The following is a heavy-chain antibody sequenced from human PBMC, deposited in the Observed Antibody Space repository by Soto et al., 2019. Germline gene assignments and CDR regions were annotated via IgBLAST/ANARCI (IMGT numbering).Heavy chain of an antibody. D-gene: IGHD6-13*01. CDR3: AKDVGQQLVLNYGMDV. V-gene: IGHV3-30*18. J-gene: IGHJ6*02. CDR2: VSYDGNHK. CDR1: GFTFRSFG. Sequence: QVQLVESGGGVIQPGTSLSLSCGSSGFTFRSFGMYWVCQAPGKGLEWVAVVSYDGNHKYYADSVKGRFTVSRDNAKNMLYLQMNSLRGEDTAVYYCAKDVGQQLVLNYGMDVWGQGTTVTVSS.